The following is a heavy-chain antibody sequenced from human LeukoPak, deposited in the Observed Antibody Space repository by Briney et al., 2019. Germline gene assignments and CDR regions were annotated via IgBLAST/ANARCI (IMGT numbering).Heavy chain of an antibody. CDR2: IKQDGSEK. Sequence: GGSLGLSCADSGFTFSSYWMSWVRQAPGKVLEWVANIKQDGSEKYYVDSVKGRFTISRDNAKNSLYLQMNSLRAEDTAVYYCARGPDIVVVSGWFDPWGQGTLVTVSS. D-gene: IGHD2-15*01. CDR1: GFTFSSYW. J-gene: IGHJ5*02. CDR3: ARGPDIVVVSGWFDP. V-gene: IGHV3-7*01.